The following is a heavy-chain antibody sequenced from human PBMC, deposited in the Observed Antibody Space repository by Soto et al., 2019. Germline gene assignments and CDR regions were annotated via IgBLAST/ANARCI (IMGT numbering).Heavy chain of an antibody. D-gene: IGHD2-8*01. V-gene: IGHV4-39*01. CDR1: GGSISSSSYY. J-gene: IGHJ6*02. CDR2: IYYSGST. Sequence: ETLSLTCTVSGGSISSSSYYGGWIRQPPVKGLEWIGSIYYSGSTYYNPSLKSRVTISVDTSKNQFSLKLSSVTAADTAVYYCARKQRVFQYYYGMDVWGQGTTVTVSS. CDR3: ARKQRVFQYYYGMDV.